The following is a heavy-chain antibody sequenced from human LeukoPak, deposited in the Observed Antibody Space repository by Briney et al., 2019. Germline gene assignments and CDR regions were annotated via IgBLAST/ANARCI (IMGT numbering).Heavy chain of an antibody. CDR3: ATWIVGATLGLDY. V-gene: IGHV1-18*01. CDR2: IRGYNGNT. J-gene: IGHJ4*02. D-gene: IGHD1-26*01. CDR1: GYNFISYG. Sequence: ASVRVSCKASGYNFISYGFSWVRQAPGQGLECMGWIRGYNGNTNYAQKFQGRVTVTTDTSTSTAHMELRSLSSDDTAVYFCATWIVGATLGLDYWGQGTLVTVSS.